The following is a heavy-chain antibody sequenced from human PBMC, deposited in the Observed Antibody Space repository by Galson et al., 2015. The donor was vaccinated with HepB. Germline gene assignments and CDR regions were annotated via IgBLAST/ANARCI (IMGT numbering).Heavy chain of an antibody. CDR1: GYTFTNYG. V-gene: IGHV1-18*04. Sequence: SVKVSCKASGYTFTNYGITWVRQAPGQGLQWMGWISPNNGHTNYAQKVQGRATMTTDTSTSTAYMELRSLRSDDTAVYYCARTFCSGGSCYSLIAEDAFDIWGQGTKVTVSS. CDR2: ISPNNGHT. CDR3: ARTFCSGGSCYSLIAEDAFDI. J-gene: IGHJ3*02. D-gene: IGHD2-15*01.